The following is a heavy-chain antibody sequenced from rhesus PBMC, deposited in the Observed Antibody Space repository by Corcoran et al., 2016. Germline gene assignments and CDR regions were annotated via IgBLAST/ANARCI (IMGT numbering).Heavy chain of an antibody. CDR3: ARSHSRVNSLDV. V-gene: IGHV4-127*01. D-gene: IGHD6-13*01. J-gene: IGHJ5-2*02. Sequence: QVQLQESGPGLVKPSETLSLTCAVSGYSIISGYGCGWIRQPPGKGREGIGQIYGGRGSTNYNPTLKSRDTVAKDTAKNQFSLKLSSVTAADTAVYDGARSHSRVNSLDVWGRGVLVTVSS. CDR1: GYSIISGYG. CDR2: IYGGRGST.